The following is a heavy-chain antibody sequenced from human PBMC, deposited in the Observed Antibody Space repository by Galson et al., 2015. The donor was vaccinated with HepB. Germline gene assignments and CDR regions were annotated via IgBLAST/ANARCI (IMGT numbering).Heavy chain of an antibody. Sequence: SVKVSCKASGYTFTSYYMHWVRQAPGQGLEWMGIINPSGGSTSYAQKFQGRVTMTRDTSTSTVYMELSSLRSEDTAVYYCARDHYIVVVPAAIQGGGWFDPWGQGTLVTVSS. V-gene: IGHV1-46*01. CDR3: ARDHYIVVVPAAIQGGGWFDP. D-gene: IGHD2-2*02. J-gene: IGHJ5*02. CDR2: INPSGGST. CDR1: GYTFTSYY.